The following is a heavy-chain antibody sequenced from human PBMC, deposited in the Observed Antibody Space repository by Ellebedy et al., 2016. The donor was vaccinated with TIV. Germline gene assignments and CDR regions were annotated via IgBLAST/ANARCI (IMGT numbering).Heavy chain of an antibody. CDR3: ARDTYYYESGAWDDVFDV. V-gene: IGHV3-33*01. Sequence: GESLKISCAASGFTFNNYGMHWVRQAPGKGLEWVAVVWSDGSNKYYADSVKGRFTISRDNSKSTLYLQMDSLRAEDTAVYYCARDTYYYESGAWDDVFDVWGQGTMVTVSS. D-gene: IGHD3-22*01. CDR1: GFTFNNYG. CDR2: VWSDGSNK. J-gene: IGHJ3*01.